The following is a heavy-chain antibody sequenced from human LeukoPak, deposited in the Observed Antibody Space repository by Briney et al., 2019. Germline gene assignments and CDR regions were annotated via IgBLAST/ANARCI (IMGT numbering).Heavy chain of an antibody. D-gene: IGHD3-22*01. V-gene: IGHV1-8*01. CDR3: ARAVRRYYDSSGYALYYFDY. J-gene: IGHJ4*02. Sequence: ASVKVSCKASGYTFTSYDINWVRQATGQGLEWMGWMNPNSGNTGYAQKFQGRVTMTRNTSISTAYMELSSPRSEDTAVYYCARAVRRYYDSSGYALYYFDYWGQGTLVTVSS. CDR2: MNPNSGNT. CDR1: GYTFTSYD.